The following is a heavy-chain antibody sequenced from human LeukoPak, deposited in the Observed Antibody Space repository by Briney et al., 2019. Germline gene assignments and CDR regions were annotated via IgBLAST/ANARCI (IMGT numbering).Heavy chain of an antibody. D-gene: IGHD6-19*01. CDR3: ARPGSSGWYNPYDAFDI. J-gene: IGHJ3*02. CDR1: GFTFSNYW. CDR2: ISGDGSST. V-gene: IGHV3-74*01. Sequence: GGSLRLSCVASGFTFSNYWMHWVRQAPGKGLVWLSRISGDGSSTTYADSVKGRFTISRDNAKNTLYLQMNSLRAEDTAVYYCARPGSSGWYNPYDAFDIWGQGTMVTVPS.